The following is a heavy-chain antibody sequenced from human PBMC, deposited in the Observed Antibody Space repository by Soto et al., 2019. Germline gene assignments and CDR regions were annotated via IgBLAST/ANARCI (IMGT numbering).Heavy chain of an antibody. V-gene: IGHV1-69*06. J-gene: IGHJ4*02. CDR3: ARDMTRTVVPYFDF. CDR1: GGTFSNYV. D-gene: IGHD1-7*01. Sequence: QVQLVQSGAEVKKPGSSVKVSCKASGGTFSNYVVNRVRQAPGQGLEWMGRIIPISGAANYAQKFQGRVTITADKSTSISYMELSSLRSEDTAVYYCARDMTRTVVPYFDFWGQGTLVTVSS. CDR2: IIPISGAA.